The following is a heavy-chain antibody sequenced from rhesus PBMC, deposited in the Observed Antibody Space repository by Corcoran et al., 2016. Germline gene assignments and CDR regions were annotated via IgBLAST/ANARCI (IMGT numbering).Heavy chain of an antibody. CDR3: ATGGG. Sequence: EVQLVQSGTEVKKPGASVKISCKASGYTFTDFYLHWVRQAPGKGLEWMGRVDPEGDEAIHAQECQDGVTITAETSTDTAYMGVSSRRSEDTAVYYCATGGGWGQGVLVTVSS. CDR2: VDPEGDEA. J-gene: IGHJ4*01. CDR1: GYTFTDFY. V-gene: IGHV1-111*02.